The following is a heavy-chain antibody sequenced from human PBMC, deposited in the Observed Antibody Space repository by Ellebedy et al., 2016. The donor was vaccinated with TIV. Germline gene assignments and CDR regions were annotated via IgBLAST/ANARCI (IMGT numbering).Heavy chain of an antibody. D-gene: IGHD3-22*01. CDR2: IKYDGRSR. Sequence: GGSLRLSXAASGFSLSNFVIHWVRQAPGKGLEWVALIKYDGRSRYYADAVKGRFTVSKDRSKNTVDLQMNSLRAEDTAVYYCAKEACYDSSGYYFDMAFDYWGQGTLVTVSS. J-gene: IGHJ4*02. CDR1: GFSLSNFV. CDR3: AKEACYDSSGYYFDMAFDY. V-gene: IGHV3-30*02.